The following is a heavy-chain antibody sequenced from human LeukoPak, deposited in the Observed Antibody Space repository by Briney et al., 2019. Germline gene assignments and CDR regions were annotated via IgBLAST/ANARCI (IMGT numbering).Heavy chain of an antibody. CDR2: INHSGST. CDR3: ARGYPYYYYGMDV. Sequence: SETLSLTCAVYVGSFSGYYWSWIRQPPGKGLKCMGEINHSGSTNYNPSITSRVTISVDTSKNQSTLKLSSMTAADTAVYYCARGYPYYYYGMDVWGQGTTVIVSS. CDR1: VGSFSGYY. J-gene: IGHJ6*02. V-gene: IGHV4-34*01.